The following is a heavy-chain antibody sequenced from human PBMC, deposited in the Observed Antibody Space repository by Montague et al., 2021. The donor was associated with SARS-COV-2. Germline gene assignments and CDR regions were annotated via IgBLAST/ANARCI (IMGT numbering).Heavy chain of an antibody. V-gene: IGHV4-59*01. CDR1: GGSISSYY. J-gene: IGHJ3*02. Sequence: SETLSLTCTVSGGSISSYYWSWIRQPPGKGLEWIGYIYYSGSTNYNPSLKSRVTISVDTSKNQFSLKLSSVTAADTAVYYCARRGLGYCSGGSCPNAFDIWGQGTMATVSS. CDR2: IYYSGST. D-gene: IGHD2-15*01. CDR3: ARRGLGYCSGGSCPNAFDI.